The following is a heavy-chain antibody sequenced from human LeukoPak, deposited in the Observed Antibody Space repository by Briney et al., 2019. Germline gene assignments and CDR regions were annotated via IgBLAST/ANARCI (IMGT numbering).Heavy chain of an antibody. V-gene: IGHV3-48*01. CDR2: ISSSSSTI. J-gene: IGHJ4*02. CDR1: GFTLSSYS. D-gene: IGHD5-18*01. CDR3: ASGGYSYGYEVDY. Sequence: GGSLRLSCAASGFTLSSYSMNWVRQAPGKGLEWVSYISSSSSTIYYADSVKGRFTISRDNSKNTLYLQMSSLRAEDTAVYYCASGGYSYGYEVDYWGQGTLVTVSS.